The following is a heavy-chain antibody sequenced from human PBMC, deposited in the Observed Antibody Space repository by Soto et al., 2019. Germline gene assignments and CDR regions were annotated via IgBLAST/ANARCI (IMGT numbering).Heavy chain of an antibody. Sequence: GESLKTSCQGPAYNFNNYLNGWGRQTPGKGREGMGLIYPGDCDTRYSPSFQGQVTISADKTVSTSYLHWNSLKSSDTGTYYCARSVGGSYYYHGMDVWGQGTSVTVSS. V-gene: IGHV5-51*01. CDR1: AYNFNNYL. J-gene: IGHJ6*02. CDR2: IYPGDCDT. D-gene: IGHD3-10*01. CDR3: ARSVGGSYYYHGMDV.